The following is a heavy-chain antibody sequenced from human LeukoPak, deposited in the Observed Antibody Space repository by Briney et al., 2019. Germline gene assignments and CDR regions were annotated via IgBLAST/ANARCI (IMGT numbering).Heavy chain of an antibody. Sequence: GGTLRLSCAASGSTFSSYGMSWVRQAPGKGLEWVSAISGSGGSTYYADSVKGRFTISRDNAKNSLYLQMNSLRAEDTAVYYCAELGITMIGGVWGKGTTVTISS. V-gene: IGHV3-23*01. D-gene: IGHD3-10*02. CDR1: GSTFSSYG. CDR2: ISGSGGST. J-gene: IGHJ6*04. CDR3: AELGITMIGGV.